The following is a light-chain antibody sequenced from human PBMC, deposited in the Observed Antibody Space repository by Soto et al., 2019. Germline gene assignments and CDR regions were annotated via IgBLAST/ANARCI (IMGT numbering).Light chain of an antibody. J-gene: IGKJ4*01. CDR1: HDISNY. CDR3: QQYDNLPLT. V-gene: IGKV1-33*01. Sequence: DIQMTQSPSSLCPSVGHTGTLTCQASHDISNYLNWYQQKPGKVHKIVIYDEYNLETGVQSRLSGSGSGTDFTFTISSMQPEDIATYYCQQYDNLPLTFGGWNKVDIK. CDR2: DEY.